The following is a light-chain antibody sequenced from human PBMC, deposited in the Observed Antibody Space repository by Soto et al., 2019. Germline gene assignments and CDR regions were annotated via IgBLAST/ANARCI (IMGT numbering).Light chain of an antibody. CDR3: QQYGSSPTT. CDR2: GAS. Sequence: VLTESRGTRSLSPGKRTTLSCRASQSVSSSYLAWYQQKPGQAPRLLIYGASSRATGIPDRFSGSGSGTDFTLTISRLEPEDFAVYYCQQYGSSPTTFGGGTKV. V-gene: IGKV3-20*01. CDR1: QSVSSSY. J-gene: IGKJ4*01.